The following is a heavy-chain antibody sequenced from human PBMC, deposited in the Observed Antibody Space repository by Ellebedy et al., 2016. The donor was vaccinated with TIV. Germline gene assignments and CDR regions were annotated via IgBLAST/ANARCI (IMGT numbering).Heavy chain of an antibody. CDR3: ARVSRWEAFDI. CDR2: IIPILGIP. J-gene: IGHJ3*02. D-gene: IGHD1-26*01. CDR1: GGTFSSDA. V-gene: IGHV1-69*04. Sequence: SVKVSCXASGGTFSSDAFSWVRQAPGQRLEWMGRIIPILGIPNYAQRFQGRVTISADKSTSTVSLELSSLRSGDTALYYCARVSRWEAFDIWGQGTMVTVSS.